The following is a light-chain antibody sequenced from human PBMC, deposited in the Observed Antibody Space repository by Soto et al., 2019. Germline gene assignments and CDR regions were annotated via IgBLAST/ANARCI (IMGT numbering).Light chain of an antibody. V-gene: IGLV2-14*01. CDR2: EVS. CDR1: SSDVGGYNY. J-gene: IGLJ2*01. CDR3: SSYATYNMI. Sequence: QSALTQPASVSGSPGQSITISCTGTSSDVGGYNYVSWYQQQSGKAPKLMIHEVSNRPSGVSSRFSGSKSDNTASLTISGLQAEDEADYYCSSYATYNMILGGGTKVTVL.